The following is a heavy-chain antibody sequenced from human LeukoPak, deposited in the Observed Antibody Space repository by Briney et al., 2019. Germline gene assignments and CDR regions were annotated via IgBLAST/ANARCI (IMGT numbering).Heavy chain of an antibody. CDR2: ISGYNGKT. D-gene: IGHD6-19*01. J-gene: IGHJ6*02. CDR3: ARWSGGSDWRYHYGMDV. CDR1: GYTFTNYG. Sequence: ASVKVSCKASGYTFTNYGISWVRQAPGQGLEWMGWISGYNGKTNYAQNLQGSVTVTTDTSTTTAYMELRSLRSDDTAVYYCARWSGGSDWRYHYGMDVWGQGTTVTVSS. V-gene: IGHV1-18*01.